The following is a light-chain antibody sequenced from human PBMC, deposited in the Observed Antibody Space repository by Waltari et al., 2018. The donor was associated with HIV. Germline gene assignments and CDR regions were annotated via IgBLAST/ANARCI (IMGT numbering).Light chain of an antibody. V-gene: IGLV10-54*01. J-gene: IGLJ3*02. CDR3: SAWDSGLNCWV. CDR1: SNNIGYQG. CDR2: RNN. Sequence: QAGLTQPTSMSTGLGQTATLTCSGDSNNIGYQGVAWVQNRKCHPPKLLSHRNNNRPSWIPGRFSSLRTVHAGFLTISGLQSEDECDFVCSAWDSGLNCWVFGGWTQLPLL.